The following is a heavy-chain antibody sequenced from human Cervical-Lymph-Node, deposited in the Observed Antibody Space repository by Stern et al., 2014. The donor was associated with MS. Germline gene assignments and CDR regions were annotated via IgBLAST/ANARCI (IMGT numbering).Heavy chain of an antibody. V-gene: IGHV4-31*03. CDR1: GGSISSGADY. CDR3: ARGRQYYYASGSSPPDAFDI. J-gene: IGHJ3*02. CDR2: ISYSGST. Sequence: VQLQESGPGLVKPSQTLSLTCTVSGGSISSGADYWNWIRQHPGKGLEWIGYISYSGSTEYNPSIKRRVIISADTSKKQFSLKLRSVTAADTAVYYCARGRQYYYASGSSPPDAFDIWGQGTMVTVSS. D-gene: IGHD3-10*01.